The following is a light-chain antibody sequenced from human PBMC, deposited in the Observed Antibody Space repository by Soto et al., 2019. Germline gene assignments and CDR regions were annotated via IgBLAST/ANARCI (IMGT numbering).Light chain of an antibody. CDR3: QQYGSSGWT. Sequence: DIQMTQSPSSVSASVGDRVTITCRASQGISSWLAWYQQKPGRAPKLLIYDASSLESGVPSRFSGSESGTDFTLTISRLEPEDFAVYYCQQYGSSGWTFGQGTKVDIK. CDR2: DAS. V-gene: IGKV1-12*01. J-gene: IGKJ1*01. CDR1: QGISSW.